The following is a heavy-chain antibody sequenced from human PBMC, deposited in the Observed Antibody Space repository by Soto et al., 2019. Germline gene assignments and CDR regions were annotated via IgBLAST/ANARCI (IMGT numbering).Heavy chain of an antibody. V-gene: IGHV3-21*01. CDR1: GFIFRTYS. CDR3: GRGLGPYGDPRCVDS. D-gene: IGHD4-17*01. J-gene: IGHJ4*02. CDR2: ISASGGYI. Sequence: EVQLVESGGGLVKPGGSLRLSCAASGFIFRTYSMNWVRQAPGKGLEWVASISASGGYIYSADSVKGRISISRDNARDALYLQMDSLRAEDTAVYYCGRGLGPYGDPRCVDSWGQGTLVTVSS.